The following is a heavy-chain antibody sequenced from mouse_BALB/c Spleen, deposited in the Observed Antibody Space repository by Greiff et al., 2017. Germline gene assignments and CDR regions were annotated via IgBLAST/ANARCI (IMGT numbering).Heavy chain of an antibody. CDR1: GFTFSSYA. CDR3: ARGHDGYFLAWFAY. CDR2: ISSGGST. V-gene: IGHV5-6-5*01. J-gene: IGHJ3*01. D-gene: IGHD2-3*01. Sequence: DVKLVESGGGLVKPGGSLKLSCAASGFTFSSYAMSWVRQTPEKRLEWVASISSGGSTYYPDSVKGRFTISRDNARNILYLQMSSLRSEDTAMYYCARGHDGYFLAWFAYWGQGTLVTVSA.